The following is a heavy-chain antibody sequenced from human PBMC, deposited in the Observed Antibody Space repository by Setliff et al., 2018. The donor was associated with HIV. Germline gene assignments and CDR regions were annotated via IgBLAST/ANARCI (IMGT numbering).Heavy chain of an antibody. CDR3: VREVRAAYKGPLWFGQSDPRPDTFDI. Sequence: GASVKVSCKASGDTFSSYAISWVRQAPGQGLEWMGRIIPYSGGTNYAQNFQGWVTMTRDTSITTAYMELSRLTSDDTALYFCVREVRAAYKGPLWFGQSDPRPDTFDIWGQGTMVTVSS. J-gene: IGHJ3*02. CDR1: GDTFSSYA. CDR2: IIPYSGGT. V-gene: IGHV1-2*04. D-gene: IGHD3-10*01.